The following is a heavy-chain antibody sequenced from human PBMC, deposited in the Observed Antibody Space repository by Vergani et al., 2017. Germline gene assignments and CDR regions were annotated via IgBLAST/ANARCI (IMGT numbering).Heavy chain of an antibody. CDR3: ARDKSKRAPAGMGTYYYYMDV. D-gene: IGHD6-13*01. CDR1: GFSFSTYS. J-gene: IGHJ6*03. Sequence: EVQLQESGGGLVKPGGSLRVSCAASGFSFSTYSINWVRQAPGKGLEWVSSISGRSNYIYYADSLKGRFIISRDNSKKTLYLEMESLRVEYTAVYFGARDKSKRAPAGMGTYYYYMDVWGKGTKVTVSS. V-gene: IGHV3-21*01. CDR2: ISGRSNYI.